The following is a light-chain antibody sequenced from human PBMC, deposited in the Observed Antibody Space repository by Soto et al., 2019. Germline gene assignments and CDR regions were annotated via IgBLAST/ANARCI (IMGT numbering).Light chain of an antibody. Sequence: QSVLTQPASVFGCPGQSITVCCTGASSDGGGYNYVSWYQQPPGKAPKLVIYDVSNRPSGVSNRFSRSKSGNTASLTSSGLQAEDEADYYCTSYASSSTYVFGTGTKVPVL. CDR2: DVS. V-gene: IGLV2-14*01. J-gene: IGLJ1*01. CDR1: SSDGGGYNY. CDR3: TSYASSSTYV.